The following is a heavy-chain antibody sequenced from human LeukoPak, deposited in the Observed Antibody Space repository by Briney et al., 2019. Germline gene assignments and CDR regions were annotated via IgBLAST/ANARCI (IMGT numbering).Heavy chain of an antibody. CDR1: GFSFSNYE. J-gene: IGHJ6*04. CDR2: ISSSGSTI. D-gene: IGHD3-10*02. CDR3: AELGITMIGGV. Sequence: GGSLRLSCATSGFSFSNYEMNWVRQAPGKGLEWVSYISSSGSTIYYADSVKGRFTISRDNAKNSLYLQMNSLRAEDTAVYYCAELGITMIGGVWGKGTTVTISS. V-gene: IGHV3-48*03.